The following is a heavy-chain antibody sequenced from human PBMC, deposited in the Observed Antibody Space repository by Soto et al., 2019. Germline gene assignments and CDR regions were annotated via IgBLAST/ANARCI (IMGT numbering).Heavy chain of an antibody. V-gene: IGHV3-74*01. CDR2: INSDGSST. CDR1: GFTFSSYW. D-gene: IGHD6-19*01. Sequence: EVQLVESGGGLVQPGGSLRLSCAASGFTFSSYWMHWVRQAPGKGLVWVSRINSDGSSTSYADSVKGRFTISRDNAKNTLYLQMNSLRAEDTAVYYCAGQDSSGWYGVKGAFDIWGQGTMVTVSS. J-gene: IGHJ3*02. CDR3: AGQDSSGWYGVKGAFDI.